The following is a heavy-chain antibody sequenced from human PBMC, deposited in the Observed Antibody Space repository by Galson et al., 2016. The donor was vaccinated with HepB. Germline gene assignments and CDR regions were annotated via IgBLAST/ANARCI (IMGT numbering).Heavy chain of an antibody. CDR2: IWYDGNKK. Sequence: SLRLSCAASGFIFSDYGMYWVRQAPGKGLEWVAIIWYDGNKKYYEDSVKGRFTISRDNSKNTLYLQMNSLRDEDTVVYYCARERYSSKWYPSGPLDSWGQGTLVTVSS. D-gene: IGHD2-2*01. CDR1: GFIFSDYG. J-gene: IGHJ4*02. CDR3: ARERYSSKWYPSGPLDS. V-gene: IGHV3-33*01.